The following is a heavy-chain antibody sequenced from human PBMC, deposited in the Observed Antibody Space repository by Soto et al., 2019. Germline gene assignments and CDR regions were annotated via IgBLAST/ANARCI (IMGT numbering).Heavy chain of an antibody. V-gene: IGHV6-1*01. J-gene: IGHJ6*02. Sequence: SQTLSLTCVISGDSVSSNSAAWNWIRQSPSRGLEWLGRTYYRSKWYNDYAVSVKSRITINPDTSKNQFSLQLNSVTPEGSALYYCARDQGPSLGSGRYYNAGGVYYGMDVGGRGTTVTVSS. CDR1: GDSVSSNSAA. CDR3: ARDQGPSLGSGRYYNAGGVYYGMDV. CDR2: TYYRSKWYN. D-gene: IGHD3-10*01.